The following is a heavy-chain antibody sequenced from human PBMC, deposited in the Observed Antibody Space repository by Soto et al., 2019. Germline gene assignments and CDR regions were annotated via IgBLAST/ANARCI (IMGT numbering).Heavy chain of an antibody. V-gene: IGHV3-33*01. CDR3: ARDTITIFMDV. CDR1: GFTFGSYG. J-gene: IGHJ6*02. CDR2: IWYDGSNK. D-gene: IGHD5-12*01. Sequence: GGSLRLSCAASGFTFGSYGMHWVRQAPGKGLEWVAVIWYDGSNKYYADSVKGRFTISRDNSKNTLYLQMNSLRAEDTAVYYCARDTITIFMDVWGQGTTVTVSS.